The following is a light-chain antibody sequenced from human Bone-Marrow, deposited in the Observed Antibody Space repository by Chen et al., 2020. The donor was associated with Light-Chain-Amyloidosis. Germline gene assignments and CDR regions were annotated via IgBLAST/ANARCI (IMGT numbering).Light chain of an antibody. CDR1: SSDVGGYNY. V-gene: IGLV2-14*01. CDR2: EVT. Sequence: QSALTQPASVSGSPGQSITVSCTGTSSDVGGYNYVSVYQQHPGKAPKLILYEVTNRPSGVSNRFAGSTSGNTASLTISGLQAEDEADYYCSSFTSSNTWVFGGGTKLTVL. CDR3: SSFTSSNTWV. J-gene: IGLJ3*02.